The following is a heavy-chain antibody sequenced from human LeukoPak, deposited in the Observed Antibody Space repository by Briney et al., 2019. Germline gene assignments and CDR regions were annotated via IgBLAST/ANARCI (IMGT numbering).Heavy chain of an antibody. D-gene: IGHD5-12*01. Sequence: SQTLSLTCAVSGGSISSGGYSWSWIRQPPGKGLAWIGYIYHSGSTYYNPSLKSRVTISVDRSKNQFSLKLSSVTAADTAVYYCARGYSGYDSKNYFDYWGQGTLVTVSS. CDR2: IYHSGST. V-gene: IGHV4-30-2*01. J-gene: IGHJ4*02. CDR1: GGSISSGGYS. CDR3: ARGYSGYDSKNYFDY.